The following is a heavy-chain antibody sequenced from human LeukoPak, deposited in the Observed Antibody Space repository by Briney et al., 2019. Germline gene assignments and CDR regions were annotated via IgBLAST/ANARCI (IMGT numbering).Heavy chain of an antibody. CDR1: GFTFDDYG. CDR3: ATAQGYYGSSGYYRTY. D-gene: IGHD3-22*01. V-gene: IGHV3-20*04. CDR2: INWNGGST. J-gene: IGHJ4*02. Sequence: PGESLKISCAASGFTFDDYGMSWVRQAPGKGLEWVSGINWNGGSTGYADSVKGRFTISRDNAKNSLYLQMNSLRAEDTALYYCATAQGYYGSSGYYRTYWGQGTLVTVSS.